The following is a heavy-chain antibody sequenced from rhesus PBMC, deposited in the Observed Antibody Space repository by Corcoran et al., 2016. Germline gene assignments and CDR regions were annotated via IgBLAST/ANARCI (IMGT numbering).Heavy chain of an antibody. CDR3: ARHRIAAAGTFDY. CDR2: IFGSIGST. D-gene: IGHD6-25*01. CDR1: GGSISGGYG. Sequence: QVQLQESGPGLVKPSETLSLTCAVSGGSISGGYGWSWIRQPPGKGLGWIGHIFGSIGSTYYNPSLKSRVTISRDTSKNRFSLELSSVTAADTAVYYCARHRIAAAGTFDYWGQGVLVTVSS. J-gene: IGHJ4*01. V-gene: IGHV4S7*01.